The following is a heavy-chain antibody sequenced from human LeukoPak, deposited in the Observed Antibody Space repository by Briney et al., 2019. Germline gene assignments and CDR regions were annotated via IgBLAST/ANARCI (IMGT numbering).Heavy chain of an antibody. V-gene: IGHV4-61*02. Sequence: SQTLSLTCTVSGGSISSGSYYWSWIRQPAGKGLEWIGRIYTSGSTNYNPSLKSRVTISLDTSNTQFSLKLSSVTAADTAVYYCARARFGVTSSFYYYYMDVWGKGTTVTVSS. J-gene: IGHJ6*03. D-gene: IGHD2-2*01. CDR1: GGSISSGSYY. CDR3: ARARFGVTSSFYYYYMDV. CDR2: IYTSGST.